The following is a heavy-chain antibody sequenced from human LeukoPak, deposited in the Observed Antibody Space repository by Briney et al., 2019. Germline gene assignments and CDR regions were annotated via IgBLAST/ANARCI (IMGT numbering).Heavy chain of an antibody. V-gene: IGHV1-18*01. D-gene: IGHD6-13*01. Sequence: GASVKVSCKASGYNFNNYAMSWVRQAPGHGLEWMGWISAYNEKTNYAEKFQGRVTMTTDTSTSTAYMELKSLRSDDTAVYYCARDPGYSNSWYFDYWGQGTLSPSPQ. CDR2: ISAYNEKT. J-gene: IGHJ4*02. CDR1: GYNFNNYA. CDR3: ARDPGYSNSWYFDY.